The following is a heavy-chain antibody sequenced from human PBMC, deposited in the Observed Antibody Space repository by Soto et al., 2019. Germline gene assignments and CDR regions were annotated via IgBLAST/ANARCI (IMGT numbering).Heavy chain of an antibody. V-gene: IGHV1-8*01. Sequence: QVQLLQSGAEVRTPGASVRVSCKASGYTFTNYDINWVRQATGQGLEWMGWLNPNSGNTAYTQKFQGRVTMTWDTSTSTVYMELSGLSSEDTAVSYCARGDPQVADTAYWGQGTPVTVSS. CDR2: LNPNSGNT. D-gene: IGHD6-19*01. J-gene: IGHJ4*02. CDR3: ARGDPQVADTAY. CDR1: GYTFTNYD.